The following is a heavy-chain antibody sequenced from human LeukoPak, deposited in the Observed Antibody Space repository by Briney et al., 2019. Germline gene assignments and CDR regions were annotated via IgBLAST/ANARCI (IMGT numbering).Heavy chain of an antibody. D-gene: IGHD3-16*01. CDR1: GFTFSSYS. J-gene: IGHJ6*04. CDR3: ASPRGRDTYYYYGMDV. V-gene: IGHV3-21*01. CDR2: ISSRSSYI. Sequence: GGSLRLSCAASGFTFSSYSMNWVRQAPGKGLEWVSSISSRSSYIYYADSVKGRFTISRDNAKNSLYLQMNSLRAEDTAVYYCASPRGRDTYYYYGMDVWGKGTTVTVSS.